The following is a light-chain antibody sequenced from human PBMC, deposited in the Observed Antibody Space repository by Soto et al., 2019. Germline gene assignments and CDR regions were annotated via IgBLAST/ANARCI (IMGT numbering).Light chain of an antibody. CDR2: AAS. Sequence: DLQMTQSPSSLSASVGDRVTITCRASQSISSYLNWYQQKPGKAPKLLMYAASSLQSGVPSRFSGSGSGPDFPLTISSLQPEDFAAYYCQQSYSTPRSFGPGTKVDIK. J-gene: IGKJ3*01. CDR3: QQSYSTPRS. CDR1: QSISSY. V-gene: IGKV1-39*01.